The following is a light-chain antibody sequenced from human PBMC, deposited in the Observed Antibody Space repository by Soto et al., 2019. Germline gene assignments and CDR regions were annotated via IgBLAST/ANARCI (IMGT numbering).Light chain of an antibody. V-gene: IGKV3-20*01. CDR1: HSGSSSQ. CDR2: GAS. CDR3: QHYGNSPLT. J-gene: IGKJ5*01. Sequence: EIVLTQSPGTLLLSPGEGATPSCRAGHSGSSSQLAWYKQTPGQAPRVXGYGASRRATGIPERFSGSVSGTDFTLSIIRLEPEDFAVYSCQHYGNSPLTFGQGTRLEI.